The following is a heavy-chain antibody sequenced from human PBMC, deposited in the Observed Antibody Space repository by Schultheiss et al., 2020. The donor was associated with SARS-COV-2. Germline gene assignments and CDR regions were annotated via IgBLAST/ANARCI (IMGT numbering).Heavy chain of an antibody. V-gene: IGHV4-34*01. CDR1: GGSFSGYY. CDR2: INHSGST. D-gene: IGHD1-26*01. Sequence: SETLSLTCAVYGGSFSGYYWSWIRQPPGKGLEWIGEINHSGSTNYNPSLKSRVTISVDTSKNQFSLKLSSVTAADTAVYYCAGRPEGSYSGSYYVAEFDYWGQGTLVTVSS. CDR3: AGRPEGSYSGSYYVAEFDY. J-gene: IGHJ4*02.